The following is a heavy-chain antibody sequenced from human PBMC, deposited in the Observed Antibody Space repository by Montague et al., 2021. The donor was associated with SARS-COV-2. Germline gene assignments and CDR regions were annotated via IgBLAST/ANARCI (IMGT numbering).Heavy chain of an antibody. CDR2: IHYSGRT. CDR1: TASFDNYY. CDR3: ARRIVTYCWYFDL. J-gene: IGHJ2*01. D-gene: IGHD2-15*01. Sequence: SETLSLTCTVSTASFDNYYWSWVRQSPGKGLEYIGYIHYSGRTNYNPSLRSRVTISIDTSKNQFSLKLMSVTAAETAISFCARRIVTYCWYFDLWGRGTLVPVSS. V-gene: IGHV4-59*01.